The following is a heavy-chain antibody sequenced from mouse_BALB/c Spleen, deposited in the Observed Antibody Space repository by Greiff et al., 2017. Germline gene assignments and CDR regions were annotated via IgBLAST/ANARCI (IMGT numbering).Heavy chain of an antibody. D-gene: IGHD2-2*01. V-gene: IGHV1-54*01. J-gene: IGHJ3*01. CDR1: GYAFTNYL. CDR2: INPGSGGT. CDR3: ARKLYGYDGAWFAY. Sequence: VKLQESGAELVRPGTSVKVSCKASGYAFTNYLIEWVKQRPGQGLEWIGVINPGSGGTNYNEKFKGKATLTADKSSSTAYMQLSSLTSDDSAVYFCARKLYGYDGAWFAYWGQGTLVTVSA.